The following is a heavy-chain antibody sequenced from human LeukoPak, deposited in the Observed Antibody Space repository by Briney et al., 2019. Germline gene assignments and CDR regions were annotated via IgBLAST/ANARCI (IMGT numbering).Heavy chain of an antibody. J-gene: IGHJ3*02. Sequence: GGSLRLSCAASGFTFRNAWLRWVRQAPGKGLEWGGRIKSKTDGGTTDYAAPVKGRFTISRDDSKNTLYRQMNSLKTEDTAVYYCTTYYDSSGYYYTDALDIWGQGTMVTVSS. D-gene: IGHD3-22*01. CDR1: GFTFRNAW. CDR2: IKSKTDGGTT. CDR3: TTYYDSSGYYYTDALDI. V-gene: IGHV3-15*01.